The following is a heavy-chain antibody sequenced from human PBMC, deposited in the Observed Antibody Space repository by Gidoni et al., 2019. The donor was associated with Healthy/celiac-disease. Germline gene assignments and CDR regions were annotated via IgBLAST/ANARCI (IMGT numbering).Heavy chain of an antibody. D-gene: IGHD3-22*01. Sequence: QVQLVQSGAEVKKPGSSVKVSCKASGGTFSSYAISWVRQAPGQGLEWMGGIIPICGTANYAKKFQGRVTITADESTSTAYMELSSLRAEDTAVYYCARFGGYYDSSGYWEYYFDYWGQGTLVTVSS. V-gene: IGHV1-69*01. J-gene: IGHJ4*02. CDR2: IIPICGTA. CDR1: GGTFSSYA. CDR3: ARFGGYYDSSGYWEYYFDY.